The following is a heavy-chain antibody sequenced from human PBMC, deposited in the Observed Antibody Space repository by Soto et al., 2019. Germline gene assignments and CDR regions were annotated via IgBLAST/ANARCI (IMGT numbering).Heavy chain of an antibody. J-gene: IGHJ4*02. Sequence: EVQLLESGGDLVQAGGSLRLSCAASGFTVSSYALTWVRQAPGKGLEWVSGISAGTYYADSVKGRFTISRDTSKNSLYLQMNSLRAEDTAVYYCAIRTYSDNYYYFNYWGQGTLVTVSS. CDR3: AIRTYSDNYYYFNY. V-gene: IGHV3-23*01. CDR2: ISAGT. CDR1: GFTVSSYA. D-gene: IGHD5-12*01.